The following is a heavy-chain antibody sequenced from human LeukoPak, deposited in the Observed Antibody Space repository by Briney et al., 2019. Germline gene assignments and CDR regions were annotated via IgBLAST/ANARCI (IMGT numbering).Heavy chain of an antibody. CDR1: GFTFNSYT. CDR3: ALFKGYFDY. J-gene: IGHJ4*02. CDR2: ISYDGSNK. Sequence: PGGSLRLSCAASGFTFNSYTMHWVHQAPGKGLEWVAVISYDGSNKYYADSVKGRFTISRDNAKNSLYLQMNSLRAEDTAVYYCALFKGYFDYWGQGTLVTVSS. V-gene: IGHV3-30*04.